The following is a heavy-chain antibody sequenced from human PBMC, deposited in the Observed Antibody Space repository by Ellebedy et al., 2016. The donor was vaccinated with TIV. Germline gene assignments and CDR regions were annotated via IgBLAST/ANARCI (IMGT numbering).Heavy chain of an antibody. CDR3: TTAYHHYVWGTYRYTSDY. CDR2: IKSKNDGGTT. CDR1: GFTFSSAW. V-gene: IGHV3-15*01. D-gene: IGHD3-16*02. Sequence: GGSLRLXCAASGFTFSSAWMSWVRRAPGKGLEWIGRIKSKNDGGTTTYAAPVQGRFSISRDDSKETLYLQVNSLRIEDTAVYFCTTAYHHYVWGTYRYTSDYWGQGTLVTVSS. J-gene: IGHJ4*02.